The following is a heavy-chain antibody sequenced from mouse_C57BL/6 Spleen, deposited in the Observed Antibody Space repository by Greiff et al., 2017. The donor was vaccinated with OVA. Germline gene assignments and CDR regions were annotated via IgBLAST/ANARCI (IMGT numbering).Heavy chain of an antibody. D-gene: IGHD1-1*01. V-gene: IGHV1-82*01. J-gene: IGHJ2*01. Sequence: QVQLQQSGPELVKPGASVKISCKASGYAFSSSWMNWVKQRPGKGLEWIGRIYPGDGDTNYNGKFKGKATLTADKSSSTAYMQLSSLTSEDSAVYFCARREDITTGPFDYWGQGTTLTVSS. CDR3: ARREDITTGPFDY. CDR1: GYAFSSSW. CDR2: IYPGDGDT.